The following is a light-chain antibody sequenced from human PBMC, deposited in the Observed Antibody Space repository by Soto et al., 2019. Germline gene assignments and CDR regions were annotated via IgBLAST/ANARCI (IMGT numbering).Light chain of an antibody. Sequence: EIVLTQSPGTLSLYRGERATLFCRASQTVNSIYFAWYQRKPGQAPRLLIYGASNRATGIPDRFSGSGSGTDFTLTISRLEAEDFGVYYCQQYDTSPRTFSQGTKVEIK. CDR2: GAS. CDR3: QQYDTSPRT. V-gene: IGKV3-20*01. J-gene: IGKJ1*01. CDR1: QTVNSIY.